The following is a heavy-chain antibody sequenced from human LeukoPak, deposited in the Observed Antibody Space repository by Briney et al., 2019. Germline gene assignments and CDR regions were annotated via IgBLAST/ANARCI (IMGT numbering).Heavy chain of an antibody. J-gene: IGHJ3*02. Sequence: SETLSLTCAVYGGSFSGYYWSWIRQPPGKGLEWIGEINHSGSTNYNPSLKSRVTISVDTSKNQFSLKLSSVTAADTAVYYCARLLSGAGLDAFDIWGQGTMVTVSS. CDR3: ARLLSGAGLDAFDI. CDR1: GGSFSGYY. CDR2: INHSGST. V-gene: IGHV4-34*01. D-gene: IGHD3/OR15-3a*01.